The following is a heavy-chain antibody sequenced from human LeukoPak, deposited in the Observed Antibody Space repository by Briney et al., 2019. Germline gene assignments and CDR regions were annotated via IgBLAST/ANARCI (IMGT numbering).Heavy chain of an antibody. CDR3: ARAPIAAAYNWFDP. J-gene: IGHJ5*02. Sequence: SVKVSCKASGGTFSSYTISWVRQAPGQGLEWMGRIIPILGIANCAQKFQGRVTITADKSTSTAYMELSSLRSEDTAVYYCARAPIAAAYNWFDPWGQGTLVTVSS. V-gene: IGHV1-69*02. D-gene: IGHD6-13*01. CDR1: GGTFSSYT. CDR2: IIPILGIA.